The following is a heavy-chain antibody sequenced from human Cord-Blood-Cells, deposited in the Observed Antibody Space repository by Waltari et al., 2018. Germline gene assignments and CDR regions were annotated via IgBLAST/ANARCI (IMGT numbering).Heavy chain of an antibody. CDR2: INPNSGGT. D-gene: IGHD1-1*01. V-gene: IGHV1-2*02. Sequence: QVQLVQSGAEVKKPGASVKVSCKASGYTFTGYYMHWVRQAPGQGLEWMGWINPNSGGTNNAQKCQGRGTMTRDTSISTAYMELSRLRSDDTAVYYCARDRDWNDFDYWGQGTLVTVSS. CDR1: GYTFTGYY. CDR3: ARDRDWNDFDY. J-gene: IGHJ4*02.